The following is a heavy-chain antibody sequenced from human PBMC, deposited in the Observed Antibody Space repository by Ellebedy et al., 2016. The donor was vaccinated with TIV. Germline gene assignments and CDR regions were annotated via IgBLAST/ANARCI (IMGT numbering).Heavy chain of an antibody. CDR1: GFTFSSYA. CDR3: ARDESSGFGELTADY. Sequence: GGSLRLSCAASGFTFSSYAMHWVRQAPGKGLEWVAVISYDGSNKYYADSVKGRFTISRDNSKNTLYLQMNSLRAEDTAVYYCARDESSGFGELTADYWGQGTLVTVSS. V-gene: IGHV3-30*01. D-gene: IGHD3-10*01. CDR2: ISYDGSNK. J-gene: IGHJ4*02.